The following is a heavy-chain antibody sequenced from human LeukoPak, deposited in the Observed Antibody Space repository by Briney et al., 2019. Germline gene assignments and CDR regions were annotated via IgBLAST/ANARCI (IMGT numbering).Heavy chain of an antibody. CDR3: ARHQEVDFDL. CDR1: GGSISRSSYY. CDR2: IHYSGSI. V-gene: IGHV4-39*01. Sequence: PSETLSLTCTVSGGSISRSSYYWGCIRQPPGKGLEWIGSIHYSGSIYYNPSLKSRVTISVDTSKNHFSLKLSSVTAADTAVYYCARHQEVDFDLWGRGTLVTVSS. J-gene: IGHJ2*01.